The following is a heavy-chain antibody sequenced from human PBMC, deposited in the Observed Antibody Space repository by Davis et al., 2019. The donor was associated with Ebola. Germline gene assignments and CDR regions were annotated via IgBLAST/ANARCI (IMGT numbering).Heavy chain of an antibody. CDR1: GFTFSGSA. CDR2: IRSKANSYAT. J-gene: IGHJ4*02. CDR3: TTVGWTWELLHGY. V-gene: IGHV3-73*01. Sequence: GGSLRLSCAASGFTFSGSAMHWVRQASGKGLEWVGRIRSKANSYATAYAAPVKGRFTISRDDSKNTAYLQMNSLKTEDTAVYYCTTVGWTWELLHGYWGQGTLVTVSS. D-gene: IGHD1-26*01.